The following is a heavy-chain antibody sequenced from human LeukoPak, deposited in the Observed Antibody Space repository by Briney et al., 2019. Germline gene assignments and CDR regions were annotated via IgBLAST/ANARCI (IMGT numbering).Heavy chain of an antibody. CDR2: IYYSGST. Sequence: PSETLSLTCTVSGGSISSSSYYWGWIRQPPGKGLEWIGYIYYSGSTDYNPSLKSRVTISVHTSKNQFSLKLSSVTAADTAVYYCARAQEPTYYYDSGGYYLDVWGQGTTVTVSS. CDR1: GGSISSSSYY. V-gene: IGHV4-61*05. D-gene: IGHD3-22*01. CDR3: ARAQEPTYYYDSGGYYLDV. J-gene: IGHJ6*02.